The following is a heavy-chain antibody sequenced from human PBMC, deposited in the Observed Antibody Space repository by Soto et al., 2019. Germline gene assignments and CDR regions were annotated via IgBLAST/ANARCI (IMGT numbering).Heavy chain of an antibody. Sequence: MQMVESGGGSVQPGGSLRLSCAASGFPFSHYWMHWVRQTPGKGLVWVSRINPAATITNYADSVEGRFTISRDNADSALFLQMNSLSAEDTAIYYCTSDTCGLRDTWGQGTLVTVSS. D-gene: IGHD2-21*01. V-gene: IGHV3-74*01. CDR1: GFPFSHYW. J-gene: IGHJ5*02. CDR2: INPAATIT. CDR3: TSDTCGLRDT.